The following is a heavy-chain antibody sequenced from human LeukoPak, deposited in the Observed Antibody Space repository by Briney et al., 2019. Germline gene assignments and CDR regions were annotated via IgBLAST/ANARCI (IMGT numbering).Heavy chain of an antibody. J-gene: IGHJ4*02. D-gene: IGHD3-16*01. Sequence: PGGSLRLSCAASGFTVSSNYMSWVRQAPGKGLVWVSRVNSDGSITVYADSVKGRFTISRDNAKNTLYLQMNSLRAEDTAVYYCARAGEGFDNWGQGTLVTVSS. CDR3: ARAGEGFDN. V-gene: IGHV3-74*01. CDR2: VNSDGSIT. CDR1: GFTVSSNY.